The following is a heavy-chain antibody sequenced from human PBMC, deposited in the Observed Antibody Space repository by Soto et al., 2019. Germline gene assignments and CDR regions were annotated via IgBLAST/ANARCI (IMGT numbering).Heavy chain of an antibody. CDR3: ARESYNRALDI. Sequence: QVRLVESGGGVVQPGRSLRLSCTVTGFMLGSYGMHWVRQAPGKGLEWVALIWYDGSKKYYADSVKGRFTISRDNSKNTLYVEMNSLRAEDTAVYYCARESYNRALDIWGQGTTVTISS. J-gene: IGHJ3*02. CDR2: IWYDGSKK. V-gene: IGHV3-33*01. D-gene: IGHD1-20*01. CDR1: GFMLGSYG.